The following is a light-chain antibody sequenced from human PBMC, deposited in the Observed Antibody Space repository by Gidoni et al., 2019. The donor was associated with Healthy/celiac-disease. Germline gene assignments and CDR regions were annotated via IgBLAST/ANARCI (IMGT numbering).Light chain of an antibody. CDR2: AAS. CDR3: QQYYSYPQT. CDR1: QGISSY. Sequence: PSSLSASTGDRVTITCRASQGISSYLAWYQQKPGKAPKLLIYAASTLQSGVPSRFSGSGSGTDFTLTISCLQSEDFATYYCQQYYSYPQTFGQGTKVEIK. V-gene: IGKV1-8*01. J-gene: IGKJ1*01.